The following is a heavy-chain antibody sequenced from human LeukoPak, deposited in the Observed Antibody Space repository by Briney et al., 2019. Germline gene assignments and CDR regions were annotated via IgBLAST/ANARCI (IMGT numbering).Heavy chain of an antibody. D-gene: IGHD4-23*01. V-gene: IGHV1-46*01. CDR3: ARDNSVEDTAWWFDP. Sequence: ASVKASCKASGYTFTTYGLSWVRQAPGQGLEWMGIINPSGGSTSYAQKFQGRVTMTRDMSTSTDYMELSSLRSEDTAVYYCARDNSVEDTAWWFDPWGQGTLVTVSS. CDR1: GYTFTTYG. CDR2: INPSGGST. J-gene: IGHJ5*02.